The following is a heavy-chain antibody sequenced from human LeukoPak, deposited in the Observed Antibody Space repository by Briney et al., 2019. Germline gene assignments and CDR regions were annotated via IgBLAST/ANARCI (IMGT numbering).Heavy chain of an antibody. Sequence: PSETLSLTCTVSGGAINNYYWTWIRQPPGKGLECIGYIYYDGSTNYNPSLNSRVTISVDTSKTQSSLRLSSVTAADPAVYYCARRSDSGWNYFDYWGQGTLVTVSS. CDR2: IYYDGST. J-gene: IGHJ4*02. CDR3: ARRSDSGWNYFDY. D-gene: IGHD6-19*01. V-gene: IGHV4-59*08. CDR1: GGAINNYY.